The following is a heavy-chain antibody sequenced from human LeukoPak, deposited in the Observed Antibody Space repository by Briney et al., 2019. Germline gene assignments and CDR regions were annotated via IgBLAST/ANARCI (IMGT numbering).Heavy chain of an antibody. J-gene: IGHJ4*02. V-gene: IGHV4-38-2*02. Sequence: TSETLSLTCTVSGYSISSGYYWGWIRQPPGKGLERIGSIYHSGSTNYNPSLKSRVTISVDTSKNQFSLKLSSVTAADTAVYYCARLRRRDIVVVPAAPGNYYFDYWGQGTLVTVSS. D-gene: IGHD2-2*01. CDR2: IYHSGST. CDR3: ARLRRRDIVVVPAAPGNYYFDY. CDR1: GYSISSGYY.